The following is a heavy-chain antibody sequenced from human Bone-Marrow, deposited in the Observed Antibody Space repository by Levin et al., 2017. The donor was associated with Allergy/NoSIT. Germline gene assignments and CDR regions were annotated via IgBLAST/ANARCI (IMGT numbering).Heavy chain of an antibody. D-gene: IGHD1-26*01. CDR2: IIPNTGGT. J-gene: IGHJ4*02. CDR3: ARDAELGRYSGYFDY. Sequence: GASVKVSCKTSGYTFTGYYIHWVRQAPGQGLEWMGWIIPNTGGTNYAQKFQGRVTMTRDTSITTAYMALNRLTSDDTAVYYCARDAELGRYSGYFDYWGQGNLVTVSS. V-gene: IGHV1-2*02. CDR1: GYTFTGYY.